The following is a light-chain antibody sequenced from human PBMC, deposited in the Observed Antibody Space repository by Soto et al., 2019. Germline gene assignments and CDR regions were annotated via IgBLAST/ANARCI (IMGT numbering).Light chain of an antibody. CDR1: SSDVDGYNY. V-gene: IGLV2-14*01. CDR3: CSYAGSVV. J-gene: IGLJ2*01. CDR2: DVN. Sequence: QSVLTQPASVSGSPGQSITISCTGTSSDVDGYNYVSWYQYHPGKAPKLMIYDVNNRPSGVSNRFSGSKSGNTASLTISGLQAEDEADYYCCSYAGSVVFGGGTKLTVL.